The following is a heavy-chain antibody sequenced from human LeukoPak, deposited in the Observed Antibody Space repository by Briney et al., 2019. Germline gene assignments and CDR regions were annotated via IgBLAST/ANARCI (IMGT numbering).Heavy chain of an antibody. CDR2: IYPGDSDT. D-gene: IGHD6-13*01. Sequence: GESLKISCKGSGYSFTSYWIGWVRQMPGKGLEWMGIIYPGDSDTRYSPSFQGQVTISADKSISTAYLQWSSLKASDTAMYYCARGEGSSWSIYYYYYYMDVWGKGTTVTVSS. J-gene: IGHJ6*03. CDR1: GYSFTSYW. CDR3: ARGEGSSWSIYYYYYYMDV. V-gene: IGHV5-51*01.